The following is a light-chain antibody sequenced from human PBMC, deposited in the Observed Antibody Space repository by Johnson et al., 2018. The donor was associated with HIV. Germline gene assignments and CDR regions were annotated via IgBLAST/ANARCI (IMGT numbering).Light chain of an antibody. CDR3: GTWDKSLNTGAV. J-gene: IGLJ1*01. CDR2: ENN. CDR1: SSDMGNYA. V-gene: IGLV1-51*02. Sequence: QSVLTQPPSMSAAPGQKVTISCSGSSSDMGNYAVSWYQQLPGTAPKLLIYENNKRPSGIPDRFPGSKSGTSATLGIAGLQPGDEADYYCGTWDKSLNTGAVFGTGTKVTVL.